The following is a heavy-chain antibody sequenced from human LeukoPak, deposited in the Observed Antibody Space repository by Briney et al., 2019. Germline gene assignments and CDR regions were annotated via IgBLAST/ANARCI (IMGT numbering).Heavy chain of an antibody. Sequence: SVKVSCKASGGTFSSYAISWVRQAPGQGFKWLGGIIPIFGTANYAQKFQGRVTITADESTSTAYMELSSLRSEDTAVYYCARDIAVAGKEDYWGQGTLVTVSS. V-gene: IGHV1-69*01. CDR1: GGTFSSYA. J-gene: IGHJ4*02. D-gene: IGHD6-19*01. CDR2: IIPIFGTA. CDR3: ARDIAVAGKEDY.